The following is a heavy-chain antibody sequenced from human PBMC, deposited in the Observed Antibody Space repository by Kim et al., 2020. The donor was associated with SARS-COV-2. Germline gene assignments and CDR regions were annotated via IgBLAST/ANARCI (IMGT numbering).Heavy chain of an antibody. V-gene: IGHV4-59*01. Sequence: SETLSLTCTVSGGSISSYYWSWIRQPPGKGLEWIGYIYYSGSTNYNPSLKSRVTISVDTSKNQFSLKLSSVTAADTAVYYCARVSKLLWFGELSGWFDPCGQGTLVTVSS. CDR2: IYYSGST. CDR1: GGSISSYY. D-gene: IGHD3-10*01. J-gene: IGHJ5*02. CDR3: ARVSKLLWFGELSGWFDP.